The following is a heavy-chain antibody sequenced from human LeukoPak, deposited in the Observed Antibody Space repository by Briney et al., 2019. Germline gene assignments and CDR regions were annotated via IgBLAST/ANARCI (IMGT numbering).Heavy chain of an antibody. Sequence: GASVKVSCKASGYSFSDYAVQWVRQAPGQRLEWMGWINAGNGKTKYSQKFQDRVTITRDTPATTAYLDLSSLRSEDTAVYYCARARWTSTVTTYYLDYWGQGTLVTVSS. CDR3: ARARWTSTVTTYYLDY. CDR1: GYSFSDYA. V-gene: IGHV1-3*01. CDR2: INAGNGKT. D-gene: IGHD4-17*01. J-gene: IGHJ4*02.